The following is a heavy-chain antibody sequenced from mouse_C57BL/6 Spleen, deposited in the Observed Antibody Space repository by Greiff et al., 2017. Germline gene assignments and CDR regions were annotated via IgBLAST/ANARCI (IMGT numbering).Heavy chain of an antibody. D-gene: IGHD2-4*01. CDR1: GYAFSSSW. CDR2: IYPGDGDT. V-gene: IGHV1-82*01. CDR3: ANYYDPLYYYAMDY. Sequence: QVQLQQSGPELVKPGASVKISCKASGYAFSSSWMNWVKQRPGKGLEWIGRIYPGDGDTNYNGKFKGKATLTADKSSSTAYMQLSSLTSEDSAVYFCANYYDPLYYYAMDYWGQGTSVTVSS. J-gene: IGHJ4*01.